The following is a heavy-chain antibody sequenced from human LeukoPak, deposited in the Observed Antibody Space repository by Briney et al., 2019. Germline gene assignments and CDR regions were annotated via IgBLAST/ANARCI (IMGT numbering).Heavy chain of an antibody. V-gene: IGHV3-7*01. D-gene: IGHD6-19*01. CDR3: ARDSSGWDENWFDP. CDR2: IKQDGSEK. CDR1: GFTFSSYW. J-gene: IGHJ5*02. Sequence: GGSLRLSCAASGFTFSSYWMSWVRQAPGKGLEWVANIKQDGSEKYYVDSVKGRFTISRDNAKNSLYLQMNSLRAEDTAVYYCARDSSGWDENWFDPWGQGTLVTVSS.